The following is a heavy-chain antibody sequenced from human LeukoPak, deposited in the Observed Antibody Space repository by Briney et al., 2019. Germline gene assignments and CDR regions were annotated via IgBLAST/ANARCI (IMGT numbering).Heavy chain of an antibody. Sequence: PSETLSLTCTVSGYSISSGYYWGWIRQPPGKGLEWIGSIYHSGSTYYNPSLKSRVTISVDTSKNQFSLKLSSVTAADTAVYYCARHPSMTTVTYDYWGQGTLVTVSS. J-gene: IGHJ4*02. CDR3: ARHPSMTTVTYDY. CDR2: IYHSGST. D-gene: IGHD4-17*01. V-gene: IGHV4-38-2*02. CDR1: GYSISSGYY.